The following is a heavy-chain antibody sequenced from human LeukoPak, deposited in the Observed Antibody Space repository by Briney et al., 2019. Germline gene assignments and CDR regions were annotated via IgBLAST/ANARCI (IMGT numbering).Heavy chain of an antibody. CDR1: GGSISSSNYY. J-gene: IGHJ6*03. Sequence: SETLSLTCTVSGGSISSSNYYWGWIRQPPGKGLEWIGSIYYSGSTYYSPSLKSRVTISVDTSKNQFSLKLSSVTAADTAVYYCARHRTVVRGVGQRAGTPPKYYYYMDVWGKGTTVTISS. D-gene: IGHD4-23*01. CDR2: IYYSGST. CDR3: ARHRTVVRGVGQRAGTPPKYYYYMDV. V-gene: IGHV4-39*01.